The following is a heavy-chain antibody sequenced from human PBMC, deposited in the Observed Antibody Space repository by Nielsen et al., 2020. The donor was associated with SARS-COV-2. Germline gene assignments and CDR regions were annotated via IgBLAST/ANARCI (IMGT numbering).Heavy chain of an antibody. CDR3: AKGLSGSYYEAFDY. V-gene: IGHV3-9*01. D-gene: IGHD1-26*01. Sequence: SLKISCAASGFTFDDYAMHWVRQAPGKGLEWVSGISWNSGSIGYADSVKGRFTISRDNSKNTLYLQMNSLRAEDTAVYYCAKGLSGSYYEAFDYWGQGTLVTVSS. CDR2: ISWNSGSI. CDR1: GFTFDDYA. J-gene: IGHJ4*02.